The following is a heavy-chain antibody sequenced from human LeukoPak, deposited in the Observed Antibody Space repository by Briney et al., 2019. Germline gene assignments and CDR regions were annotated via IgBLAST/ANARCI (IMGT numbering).Heavy chain of an antibody. Sequence: SETLSLTCAVYGGSFSGYYWSWIRQPPGKGLEWIGEINHSGSTNYNPSLKSRVTISVDTSKNQFSLKLSSVTAADTAVYYCARGKAPLKTMIRAFDIWGQGTMVTVSS. V-gene: IGHV4-34*01. CDR1: GGSFSGYY. CDR3: ARGKAPLKTMIRAFDI. D-gene: IGHD3-10*01. J-gene: IGHJ3*02. CDR2: INHSGST.